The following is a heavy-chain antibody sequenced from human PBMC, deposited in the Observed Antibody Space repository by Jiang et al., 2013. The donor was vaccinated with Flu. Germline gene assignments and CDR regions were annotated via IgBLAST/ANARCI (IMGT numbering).Heavy chain of an antibody. CDR3: AREDYGDYLYYFDY. D-gene: IGHD4-17*01. V-gene: IGHV4-59*01. Sequence: LKSRVTISVDTSKNQFSLKLSSVTAADTAVYYCAREDYGDYLYYFDYWGQGTLVTVSS. J-gene: IGHJ4*02.